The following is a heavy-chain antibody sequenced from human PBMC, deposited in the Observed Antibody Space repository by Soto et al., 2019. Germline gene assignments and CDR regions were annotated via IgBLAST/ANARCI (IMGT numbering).Heavy chain of an antibody. V-gene: IGHV3-23*01. CDR1: GFTFNNYA. D-gene: IGHD3-10*01. J-gene: IGHJ4*02. CDR2: ISGGGDTT. CDR3: AKGRGGSGSLTPRVDF. Sequence: EVQLLESGGGLVQPGGSLRLSCAAPGFTFNNYAMTWVRQAPGKGLEWVSAISGGGDTTSYADSVKGRFTVSRDGSKNTLYLQMSSLRAEDTALYYCAKGRGGSGSLTPRVDFWCQGTLVTVSS.